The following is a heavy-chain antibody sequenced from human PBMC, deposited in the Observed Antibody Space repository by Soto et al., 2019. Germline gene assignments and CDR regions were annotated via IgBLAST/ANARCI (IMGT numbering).Heavy chain of an antibody. CDR2: IYHSGST. CDR3: AKDRGGFAGGWAYFDY. V-gene: IGHV4-4*02. D-gene: IGHD6-19*01. Sequence: PSETLSLTCAVSGGSISGSNWCGWVRQPPGKGLEWIGEIYHSGSTNYNPSLKSRVTISVDKSKNQFSLKLSSVTAADTAVYYCAKDRGGFAGGWAYFDYWGQGALVTVSS. CDR1: GGSISGSNW. J-gene: IGHJ4*02.